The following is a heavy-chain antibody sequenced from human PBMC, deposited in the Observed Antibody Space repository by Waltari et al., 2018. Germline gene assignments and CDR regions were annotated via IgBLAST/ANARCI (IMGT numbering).Heavy chain of an antibody. CDR2: IYWNDDK. CDR3: AHGSGEIGYYDFWSGYLFDY. V-gene: IGHV2-5*01. J-gene: IGHJ4*02. CDR1: GFSLSTSGVG. Sequence: QITLKESGPTLVKPTQTLTLTCTFSGFSLSTSGVGVGWIRQPPGKALEWLALIYWNDDKRYSPSLNSRLTITKDTSKNQVVLTMTNMDPVDTATYYCAHGSGEIGYYDFWSGYLFDYWGQGTLVTVSS. D-gene: IGHD3-3*01.